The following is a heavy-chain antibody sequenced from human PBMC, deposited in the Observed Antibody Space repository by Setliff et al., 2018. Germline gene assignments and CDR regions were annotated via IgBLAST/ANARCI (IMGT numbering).Heavy chain of an antibody. J-gene: IGHJ4*02. Sequence: SETLSLTCTVPDGSISSSTYYWGWIRQPPEKGLEWIASSSHSGSPDYNPSLKSRVTISVDTSKNQFSLRLRSMTAADTALYYCTVYNTGSSKDHYWGQGTPVTVSS. CDR1: DGSISSSTYY. CDR3: TVYNTGSSKDHY. CDR2: SSHSGSP. V-gene: IGHV4-39*01. D-gene: IGHD2-8*02.